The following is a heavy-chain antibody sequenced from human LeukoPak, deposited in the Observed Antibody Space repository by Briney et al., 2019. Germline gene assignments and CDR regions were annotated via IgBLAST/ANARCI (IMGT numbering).Heavy chain of an antibody. D-gene: IGHD6-13*01. J-gene: IGHJ4*02. V-gene: IGHV3-30*18. Sequence: GGSPRLSCAASGFTFSSYGMHWVRQAPGKGLEWVAVISYDGSNKYYADSVKGRFTISRDNSKNTLYLQMNSLRAEDTAVYYCAKVFSKSSSWYSVHYWGQGTLVTVSS. CDR3: AKVFSKSSSWYSVHY. CDR1: GFTFSSYG. CDR2: ISYDGSNK.